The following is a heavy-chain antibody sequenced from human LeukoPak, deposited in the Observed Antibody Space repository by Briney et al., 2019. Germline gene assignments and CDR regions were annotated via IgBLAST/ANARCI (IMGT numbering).Heavy chain of an antibody. J-gene: IGHJ4*02. V-gene: IGHV4-39*01. CDR1: GGSISSSSYY. D-gene: IGHD6-13*01. CDR2: IYYSGST. CDR3: ARGIAAAGPTPSLFDY. Sequence: WETLSLPCTVSGGSISSSSYYWGWIRQPPGKGLEWIGSIYYSGSTYYNPSLKSRVTISVDTSKNQFSLKLSSVTAADTAVYYCARGIAAAGPTPSLFDYWGQGTLVTVSS.